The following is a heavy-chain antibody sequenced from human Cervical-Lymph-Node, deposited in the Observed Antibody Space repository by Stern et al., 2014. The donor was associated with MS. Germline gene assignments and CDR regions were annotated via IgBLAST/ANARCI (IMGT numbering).Heavy chain of an antibody. CDR2: ISFDGAKT. V-gene: IGHV3-30*03. CDR3: ARGSDWYPLDY. D-gene: IGHD6-19*01. J-gene: IGHJ4*02. CDR1: GFAFSTYG. Sequence: VPLVESGGGVVQPGRSLRLSCSPSGFAFSTYGLHWVRQAPGTGLEWVALISFDGAKTYYADSVKGRFTISRDNPKNTLYLQMKSLRGEDTAVYYCARGSDWYPLDYWGQGTLVTVSS.